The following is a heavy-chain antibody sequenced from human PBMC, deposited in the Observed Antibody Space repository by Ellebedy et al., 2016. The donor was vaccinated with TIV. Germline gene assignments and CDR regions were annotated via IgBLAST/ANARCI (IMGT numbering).Heavy chain of an antibody. CDR1: GFSISSHR. CDR2: ISSDGSDT. CDR3: ARHSGGHGFDI. D-gene: IGHD2-21*01. Sequence: GESLKISCAASGFSISSHRMHWVRQAAGKGLVWVSHISSDGSDTSYAESVKGRFIISRDNAENTLDLQMSSLRAEDTALYYCARHSGGHGFDIWGQGTMVTVSP. V-gene: IGHV3-74*01. J-gene: IGHJ3*02.